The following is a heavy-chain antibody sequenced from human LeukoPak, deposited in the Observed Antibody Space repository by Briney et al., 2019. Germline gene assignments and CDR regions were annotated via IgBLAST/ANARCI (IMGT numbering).Heavy chain of an antibody. CDR2: INSDGSST. V-gene: IGHV3-74*01. J-gene: IGHJ4*03. Sequence: GGSLRLSCAASGFTFSSYWMHWVRHAPGKGLVWVSRINSDGSSTSYADSVKGRFTISRDNAKNTLYLQMNSLRAEDTAVYYCARVGTGGYCSSTSCPRGAFDYWGQGTTVTVSS. D-gene: IGHD2-2*01. CDR3: ARVGTGGYCSSTSCPRGAFDY. CDR1: GFTFSSYW.